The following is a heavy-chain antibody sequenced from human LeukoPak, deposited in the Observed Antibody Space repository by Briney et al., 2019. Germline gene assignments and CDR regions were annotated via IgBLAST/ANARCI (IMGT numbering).Heavy chain of an antibody. J-gene: IGHJ4*02. Sequence: GGSLRLSCAASGFSFSDHYMSWIRRAPGKGLEWLSYITGSSTIMKYADSVRGRFTISRDNVKNSVYLQMNSLRADDTAIYYCARYHHYFDYWGQGTLVTVSS. V-gene: IGHV3-11*04. CDR2: ITGSSTIM. CDR3: ARYHHYFDY. CDR1: GFSFSDHY.